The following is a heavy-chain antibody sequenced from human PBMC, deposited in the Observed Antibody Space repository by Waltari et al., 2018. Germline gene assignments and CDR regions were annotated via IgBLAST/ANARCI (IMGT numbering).Heavy chain of an antibody. CDR2: MYYTGRV. CDR1: GGTITGHQ. V-gene: IGHV4-59*11. J-gene: IGHJ3*01. CDR3: VRDRGGLTHFDWFLSV. D-gene: IGHD3-9*01. Sequence: QVHLQESGPGLVKPSETLSLTCTVSGGTITGHQWGWVRQPPGMGLEWIGYMYYTGRVNFTPSFRSRITMSVDTSKNLFFLNLSSVTAADTAMYYCVRDRGGLTHFDWFLSVWGQGKMVLVSS.